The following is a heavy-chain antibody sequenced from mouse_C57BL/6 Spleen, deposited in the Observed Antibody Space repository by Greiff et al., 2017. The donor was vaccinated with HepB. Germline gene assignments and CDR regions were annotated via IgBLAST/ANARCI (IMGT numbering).Heavy chain of an antibody. Sequence: VQLQQSGPELVKPGASVKISCKASGYTFTDYYMNWVKQSHGKSLEWIGDINPNNGGTSYNQKFKGKATLTVDKSSSTAYMELRSLTSEDSAVYYCARSEDSSGLYYFDYWGQGTTLTVSS. CDR3: ARSEDSSGLYYFDY. V-gene: IGHV1-26*01. CDR1: GYTFTDYY. D-gene: IGHD3-2*02. J-gene: IGHJ2*01. CDR2: INPNNGGT.